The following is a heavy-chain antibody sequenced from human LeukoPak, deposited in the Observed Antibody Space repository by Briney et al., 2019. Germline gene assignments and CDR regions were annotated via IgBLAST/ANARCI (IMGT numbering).Heavy chain of an antibody. CDR1: GFTFDSYE. Sequence: GGSLRLSCAAPGFTFDSYEMNWVRQAPGRGLEWVSYISSSSAIHYADSVKGRFTISRDKAKKSLYLQMNSLRAEDTAVYYCAREDNNSGQFDYWGLGTLVTASS. V-gene: IGHV3-48*03. CDR3: AREDNNSGQFDY. CDR2: ISSSSAI. J-gene: IGHJ4*02. D-gene: IGHD4-11*01.